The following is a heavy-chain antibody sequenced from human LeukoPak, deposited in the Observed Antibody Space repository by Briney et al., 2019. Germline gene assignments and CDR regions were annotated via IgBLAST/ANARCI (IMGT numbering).Heavy chain of an antibody. D-gene: IGHD2-2*01. V-gene: IGHV3-30*03. J-gene: IGHJ4*02. CDR1: GFTFSSYG. Sequence: GGSLRLSCAASGFTFSSYGMHWVRQAPGKGLEWVAVISYDGSNKYYADSVKGRFTISRDNSKNTLYLQMNSLRAEDTAVYYCARDIVVVPAAHVFDYWGQGTLVTVSS. CDR3: ARDIVVVPAAHVFDY. CDR2: ISYDGSNK.